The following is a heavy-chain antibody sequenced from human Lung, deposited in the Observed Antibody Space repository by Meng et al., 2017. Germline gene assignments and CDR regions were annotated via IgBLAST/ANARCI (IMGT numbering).Heavy chain of an antibody. CDR1: LGSITSSNW. J-gene: IGHJ4*02. CDR2: ISQSGRT. V-gene: IGHV4-4*02. CDR3: ASHVTMAGQRGFDY. Sequence: QVQLQESGPGLVKPTGTLSLTCSVSLGSITSSNWWSWVRQPPDKGLEWIGEISQSGRTNYDPSLRGRVTISVESNTQFSLKLSSVTAADTAVYYCASHVTMAGQRGFDYWGQGTLVTVSS. D-gene: IGHD6-19*01.